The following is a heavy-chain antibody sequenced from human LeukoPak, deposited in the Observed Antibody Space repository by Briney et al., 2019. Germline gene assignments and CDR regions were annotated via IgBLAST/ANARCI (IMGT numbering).Heavy chain of an antibody. D-gene: IGHD1-1*01. J-gene: IGHJ5*02. CDR1: GFTFSSYW. Sequence: GGSLRLSCAASGFTFSSYWMHWVRQAPGKGLVWVSRINSDGSSTSYADSVKGRFTISRDNVKKTLYPQMNSLRAEDTAVYYCARGNGGFDPWGQGTLVTVSS. CDR3: ARGNGGFDP. CDR2: INSDGSST. V-gene: IGHV3-74*01.